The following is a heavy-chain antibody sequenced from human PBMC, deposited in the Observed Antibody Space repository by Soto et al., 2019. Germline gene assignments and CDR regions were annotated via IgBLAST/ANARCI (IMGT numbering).Heavy chain of an antibody. V-gene: IGHV4-39*01. J-gene: IGHJ4*02. D-gene: IGHD5-12*01. CDR2: ISYSGST. CDR3: MNYNSGWNY. Sequence: QLQLQESGPGLVQPSETLSLTCTVSGVSISSHGYFWGWIRQPPGKGLEWIGMISYSGSTYYSPSLKSRVTISADTSKNQLSLRLSSVTAADTAVFHCMNYNSGWNYWGQGTVVTVSS. CDR1: GVSISSHGYF.